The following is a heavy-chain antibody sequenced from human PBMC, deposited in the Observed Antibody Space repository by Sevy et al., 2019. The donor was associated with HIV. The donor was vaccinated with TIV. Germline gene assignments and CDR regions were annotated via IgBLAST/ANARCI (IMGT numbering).Heavy chain of an antibody. J-gene: IGHJ6*02. Sequence: ASVKVSCKASGYTFTGYYMHWVRQAPGQGLEWMGWINPNSGGTNDAQKFQGRVTMTRDTSISTAYMELSRLRSDDTAVYYCAREGYDFWSGYLNYYYYGMDVWGQGTTVTVSS. CDR2: INPNSGGT. CDR1: GYTFTGYY. D-gene: IGHD3-3*01. V-gene: IGHV1-2*02. CDR3: AREGYDFWSGYLNYYYYGMDV.